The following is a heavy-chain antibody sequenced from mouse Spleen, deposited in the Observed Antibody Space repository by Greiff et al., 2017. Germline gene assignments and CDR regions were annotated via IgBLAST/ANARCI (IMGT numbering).Heavy chain of an antibody. CDR1: GFSLTSYG. D-gene: IGHD2-4*01. Sequence: QVQLKESGPGLVQPSQSLSITCTVSGFSLTSYGVHWVRQSPGKGLEWLGVIWSGGSTDYNAAFISRLSISKDNSKSQVFFKMNSLQADDTAIYYCARSTMITTSWFAYWGQGTLVTVSA. CDR2: IWSGGST. J-gene: IGHJ3*01. V-gene: IGHV2-2*01. CDR3: ARSTMITTSWFAY.